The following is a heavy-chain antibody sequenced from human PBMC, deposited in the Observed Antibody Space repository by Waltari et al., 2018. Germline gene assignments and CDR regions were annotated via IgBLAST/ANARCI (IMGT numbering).Heavy chain of an antibody. J-gene: IGHJ5*02. D-gene: IGHD2-21*02. CDR2: IYYSGNT. Sequence: QLRLQELGPGLVKPSDTLSLTCTVSGGSISSPNYYWGWIRQPPGQGLEWIGSIYYSGNTYYNPSLKSRVTMSADTSKNQFSLKLSSVTAADTAVYYCARHQDWVVVSATWFDPWGQGTLVTVSS. CDR1: GGSISSPNYY. CDR3: ARHQDWVVVSATWFDP. V-gene: IGHV4-39*01.